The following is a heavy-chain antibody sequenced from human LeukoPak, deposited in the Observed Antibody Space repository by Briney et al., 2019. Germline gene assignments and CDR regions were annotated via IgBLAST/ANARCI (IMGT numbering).Heavy chain of an antibody. CDR2: IKHEGSEK. CDR3: ATDRGWRTSGYYLYYFEY. V-gene: IGHV3-7*01. D-gene: IGHD3-3*01. J-gene: IGHJ4*02. CDR1: GFIFTNYF. Sequence: GGSLRLSCAASGFIFTNYFMSWVRQAPGKGLEWVASIKHEGSEKYYVDSVRGRFTISRDNTMNSLYLQMSSLRAEHTAVYYCATDRGWRTSGYYLYYFEYWGQGTLVTYSS.